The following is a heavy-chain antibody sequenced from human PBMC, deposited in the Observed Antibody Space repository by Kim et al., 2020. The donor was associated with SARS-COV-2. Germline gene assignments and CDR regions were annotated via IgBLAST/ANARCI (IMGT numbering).Heavy chain of an antibody. Sequence: GGSLRLSCAASGFTFSNYAMSWVRQAPGKGLEWVSIISGSGANTYYADSVKGRFTISKDNSKNTLYLQMNSLRAEDTALYYCAKWGAWIQRHYDYWGQGTQVTVSS. D-gene: IGHD5-18*01. V-gene: IGHV3-23*01. CDR2: ISGSGANT. J-gene: IGHJ4*02. CDR1: GFTFSNYA. CDR3: AKWGAWIQRHYDY.